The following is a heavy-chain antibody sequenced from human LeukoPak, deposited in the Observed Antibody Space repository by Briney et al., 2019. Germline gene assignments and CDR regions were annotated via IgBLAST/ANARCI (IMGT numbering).Heavy chain of an antibody. Sequence: SETLSLTCTVSGGSISSGYYWGWIRQPPGKGLEWIGSIYHSGSTYYNPSLKSRVTISVDTSKNQFSLKLSSVTAADTAVYYCARGGYYDSSLDYWGQGTLVTVSS. J-gene: IGHJ4*02. CDR3: ARGGYYDSSLDY. V-gene: IGHV4-38-2*02. D-gene: IGHD3-22*01. CDR2: IYHSGST. CDR1: GGSISSGYY.